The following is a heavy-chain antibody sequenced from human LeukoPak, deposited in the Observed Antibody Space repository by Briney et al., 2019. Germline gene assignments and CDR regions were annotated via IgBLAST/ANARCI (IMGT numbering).Heavy chain of an antibody. D-gene: IGHD6-19*01. V-gene: IGHV1-2*02. CDR2: INPNSGGT. CDR1: GYTFTGYY. J-gene: IGHJ4*02. CDR3: ARALDSSGWYTDDY. Sequence: GASVTVSCKASGYTFTGYYMHWVRQAPGQGLEWMGWINPNSGGTNYAQKFQGRVTMTRDTSISTAYMELSRLRSDDTAVYYCARALDSSGWYTDDYWGQGTLVTVSS.